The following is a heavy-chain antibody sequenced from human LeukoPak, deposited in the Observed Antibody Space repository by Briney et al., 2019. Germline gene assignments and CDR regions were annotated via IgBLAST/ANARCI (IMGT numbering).Heavy chain of an antibody. V-gene: IGHV3-23*01. CDR3: AKDGAGSSWYDPLFDY. CDR1: GFTFSSYE. D-gene: IGHD6-13*01. Sequence: GGSLRLSCAASGFTFSSYEMNWVRQAPGKGLEWVSGISGSAGSTYYADSVKGRFTISRDNSKNSLFLQMNSLRAEDTAIYYCAKDGAGSSWYDPLFDYWGQGTLVTVSS. J-gene: IGHJ4*02. CDR2: ISGSAGST.